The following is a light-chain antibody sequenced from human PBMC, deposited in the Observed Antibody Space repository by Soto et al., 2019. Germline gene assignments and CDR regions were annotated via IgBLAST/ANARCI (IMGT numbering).Light chain of an antibody. CDR2: DVT. Sequence: QSALTQPASVSGSPGQSITISCTGTSSDVGGYNYVSWYQQHPGKAPKLMIYDVTNRPSGVSNRFSGSKSGNTASLTISGLQAEDEADYYCNSYVSGYTLPDVFGTGTKLTVL. V-gene: IGLV2-14*01. CDR3: NSYVSGYTLPDV. J-gene: IGLJ1*01. CDR1: SSDVGGYNY.